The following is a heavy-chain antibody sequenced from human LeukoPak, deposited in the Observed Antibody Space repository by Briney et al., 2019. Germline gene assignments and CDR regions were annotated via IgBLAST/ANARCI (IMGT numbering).Heavy chain of an antibody. Sequence: ASVTVSCKASGYTFTSYGISWVRQAPGQGLEWMGWISAYNGNTNYAQKLQGRVTMTTDTSTSTAYMELRSLRSDDTAVYYCARYSSSGWPYYYYYYGMDVWGQGTTVTVSS. CDR3: ARYSSSGWPYYYYYYGMDV. V-gene: IGHV1-18*01. D-gene: IGHD6-19*01. CDR1: GYTFTSYG. CDR2: ISAYNGNT. J-gene: IGHJ6*02.